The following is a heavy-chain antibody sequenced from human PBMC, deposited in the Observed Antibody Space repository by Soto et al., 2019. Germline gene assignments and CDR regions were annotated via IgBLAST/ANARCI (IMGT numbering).Heavy chain of an antibody. Sequence: ASVKVSCKASGGTFSSYAISWVRQAPGQGLEWMGGIIPIFGTANYAQKFQGRVTITADESTSTAYMELSSLRSEDTAVYYCARDPRGNSAYFDYWGQGTLVTVSS. J-gene: IGHJ4*02. D-gene: IGHD2-21*02. CDR2: IIPIFGTA. CDR1: GGTFSSYA. CDR3: ARDPRGNSAYFDY. V-gene: IGHV1-69*13.